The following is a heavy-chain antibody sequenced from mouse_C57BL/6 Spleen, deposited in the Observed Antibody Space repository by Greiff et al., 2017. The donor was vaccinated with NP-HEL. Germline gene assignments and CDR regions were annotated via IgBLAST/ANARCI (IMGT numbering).Heavy chain of an antibody. D-gene: IGHD2-5*01. CDR3: ARKPSDSNYDPHYWYFDV. V-gene: IGHV1-85*01. J-gene: IGHJ1*03. CDR2: IYPRDGST. Sequence: QVQLQQSGPELVKPGASVKLSCKASGYTFTSYDINWVKQRPGQGLEWIGWIYPRDGSTKYNEKFKGKATLTVDTSSSTAYMELHSLTSEDSAVYYCARKPSDSNYDPHYWYFDVWGKGTTVTVSS. CDR1: GYTFTSYD.